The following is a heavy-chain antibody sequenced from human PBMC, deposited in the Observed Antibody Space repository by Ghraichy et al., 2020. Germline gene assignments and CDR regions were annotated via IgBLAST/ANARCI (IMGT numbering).Heavy chain of an antibody. V-gene: IGHV3-43*01. CDR3: VKDSYCSGRNCYTYTFVF. D-gene: IGHD2-15*01. Sequence: GESLNISCAASGFTFHDYSMHWVRQVPGKGLEWVSLITSDGGTTYYADSVKGRFTISRDNSKTSLYLQMDSLRTEDTALYYCVKDSYCSGRNCYTYTFVFWGQGTLVSVSS. J-gene: IGHJ4*02. CDR1: GFTFHDYS. CDR2: ITSDGGTT.